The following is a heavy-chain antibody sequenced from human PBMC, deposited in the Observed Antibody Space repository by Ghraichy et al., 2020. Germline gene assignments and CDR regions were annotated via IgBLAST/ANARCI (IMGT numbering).Heavy chain of an antibody. V-gene: IGHV4-61*02. CDR1: GGSISSGGYY. J-gene: IGHJ6*02. CDR2: IYTTGTT. CDR3: ARVARYYYYAMDV. Sequence: SLNISCTVSGGSISSGGYYWSWIRQPAGKGLEWIGRIYTTGTTNYNPSLKSRLTISVDTSKNQFSLKMNSVTAADPAVYYCARVARYYYYAMDVWGQGTTVTVSS.